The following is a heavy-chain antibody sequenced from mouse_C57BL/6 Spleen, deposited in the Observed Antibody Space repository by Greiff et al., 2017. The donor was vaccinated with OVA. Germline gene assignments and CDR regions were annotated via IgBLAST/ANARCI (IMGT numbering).Heavy chain of an antibody. J-gene: IGHJ2*01. V-gene: IGHV1-80*01. Sequence: QVQLQQSGAELVKPGASVKISCKASGYAFSSYWMNWVKQRPGKGLEWIGQIYPGDGDTNYNGKFKGKATLTADKSSSTAYMQLSSLTSEDSAVYFCARFGYGSPYYFDYWGQGTTLTVSS. CDR3: ARFGYGSPYYFDY. CDR1: GYAFSSYW. D-gene: IGHD1-1*01. CDR2: IYPGDGDT.